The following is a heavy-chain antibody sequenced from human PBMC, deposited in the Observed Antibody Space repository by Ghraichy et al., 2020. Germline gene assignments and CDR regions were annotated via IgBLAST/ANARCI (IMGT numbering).Heavy chain of an antibody. Sequence: GGSLRLSCAASGFTFNSYSMTWVRQAPGKGLEWVSSISSSSSYIYYADSVKGRFTISRDNAKNSLYLQMNSLRAEDTAVYYCARDQLVRHYDSSGYSPFDYWGQGTLVTVSS. V-gene: IGHV3-21*01. J-gene: IGHJ4*02. CDR3: ARDQLVRHYDSSGYSPFDY. D-gene: IGHD3-22*01. CDR2: ISSSSSYI. CDR1: GFTFNSYS.